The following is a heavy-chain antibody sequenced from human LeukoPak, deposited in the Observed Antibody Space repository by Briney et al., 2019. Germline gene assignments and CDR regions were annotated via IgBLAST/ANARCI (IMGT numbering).Heavy chain of an antibody. CDR2: ISGSGGST. CDR3: AKDPFPGRLGAFDY. CDR1: GFTFNSFA. D-gene: IGHD1-26*01. J-gene: IGHJ4*02. Sequence: GGSLRLSCAASGFTFNSFAMSWVRQAPGKGLEWVSAISGSGGSTYSADSVKGRFAISRDNSKNTLYLQMNNLRAEDTALYYCAKDPFPGRLGAFDYWGQGTLVTVSS. V-gene: IGHV3-23*01.